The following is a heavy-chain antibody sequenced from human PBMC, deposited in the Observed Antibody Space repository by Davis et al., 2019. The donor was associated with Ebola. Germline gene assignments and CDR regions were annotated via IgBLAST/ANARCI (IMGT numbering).Heavy chain of an antibody. J-gene: IGHJ5*02. CDR1: GGSISSSSYY. D-gene: IGHD1-1*01. CDR3: ASGRYTHNNWFDP. Sequence: PSETLSLTCTVSGGSISSSSYYWGWIRQPPGKGLEWIGSIYYSGSTYYNPSLKSRVTISVDTSKNQFSLKLSSVTAADTAVYYCASGRYTHNNWFDPWGQGTLVTVSS. V-gene: IGHV4-39*07. CDR2: IYYSGST.